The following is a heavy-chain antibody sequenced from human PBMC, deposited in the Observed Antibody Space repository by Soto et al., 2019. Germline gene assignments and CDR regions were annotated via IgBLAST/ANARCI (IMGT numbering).Heavy chain of an antibody. V-gene: IGHV3-33*01. CDR2: IWYDGSNK. CDR1: GFTFSSYG. D-gene: IGHD6-6*01. J-gene: IGHJ4*02. CDR3: AREGGSSSSGEYFDY. Sequence: QVQLVESGGGVVQPGRSLRLSCAASGFTFSSYGMHWVRQAPGKGLEWVAVIWYDGSNKYYADSVKGRFTISRDNSKNTLYLQMNSLRAEDTAVYYCAREGGSSSSGEYFDYWGQGTLVTVSS.